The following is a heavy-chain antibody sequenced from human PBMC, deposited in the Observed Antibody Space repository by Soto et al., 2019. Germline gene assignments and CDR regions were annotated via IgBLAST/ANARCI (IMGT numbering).Heavy chain of an antibody. CDR1: GGSISSYY. V-gene: IGHV4-59*08. CDR2: IYYSGST. Sequence: PSETLSLTCTVSGGSISSYYWSWIRQPPGKGLEWIGYIYYSGSTNYNPSLKSRVTISVDTSKNQFSLKLSSVTAADTAVYYCARRGYSYDFDYWGQGTLVTVSS. J-gene: IGHJ4*02. CDR3: ARRGYSYDFDY. D-gene: IGHD5-18*01.